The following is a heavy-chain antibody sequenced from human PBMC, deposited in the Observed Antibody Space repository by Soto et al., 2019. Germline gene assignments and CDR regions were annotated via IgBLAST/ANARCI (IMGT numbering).Heavy chain of an antibody. J-gene: IGHJ5*02. V-gene: IGHV1-69*08. CDR1: GGTFSSYT. Sequence: QVQLVQSGAEVKKPGSSVKVSCKASGGTFSSYTISWVRQAPGQGLEWMGRIIPILGIANYAQKFQGRVTITADKSTSTAYMELSSLRSEDTAVYYCARDHYGCRSTSCYSWFDPWGQGTLVTVSS. CDR2: IIPILGIA. D-gene: IGHD2-2*01. CDR3: ARDHYGCRSTSCYSWFDP.